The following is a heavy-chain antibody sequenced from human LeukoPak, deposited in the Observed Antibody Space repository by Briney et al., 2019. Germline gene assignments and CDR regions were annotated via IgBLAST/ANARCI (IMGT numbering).Heavy chain of an antibody. Sequence: SETLSPTCTVSGGSISSYYWSWIRQPPGKGLEWIGRIHTSGSTNYNPSLKSRVTMSVDTSKNQFSLKLNSVTATDTAVYYCARDRAELAARLRYYYYMDVWGKGTTVTVSS. J-gene: IGHJ6*03. CDR3: ARDRAELAARLRYYYYMDV. CDR1: GGSISSYY. CDR2: IHTSGST. D-gene: IGHD6-6*01. V-gene: IGHV4-4*07.